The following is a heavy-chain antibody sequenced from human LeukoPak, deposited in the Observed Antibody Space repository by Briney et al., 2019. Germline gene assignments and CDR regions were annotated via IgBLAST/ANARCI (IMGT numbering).Heavy chain of an antibody. CDR2: VNLQGFT. CDR1: GGSVTSTNY. CDR3: AIGYCSSTSRYGYYGMDV. J-gene: IGHJ6*02. D-gene: IGHD2-2*01. V-gene: IGHV4-4*02. Sequence: PSETLSLTCGVSGGSVTSTNYWTWVRQPPGKGLEWIGEVNLQGFTNYNPSLMGRVAISVDTSKNQFSLKLSSVTAADTAVYYCAIGYCSSTSRYGYYGMDVWGQGTTVTVSS.